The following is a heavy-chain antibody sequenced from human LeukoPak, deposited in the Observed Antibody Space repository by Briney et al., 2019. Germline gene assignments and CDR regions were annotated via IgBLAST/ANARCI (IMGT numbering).Heavy chain of an antibody. Sequence: GGSLRLSCAASGFTFSSYSMNWVRPAPGKGLEWVSSISTGSSFIYYADSVKGRFTISRDIAKNSLYLQMNSLRAEDTAVYYCARTDYYDKSIDYWGQGTLVTVSS. J-gene: IGHJ4*02. CDR3: ARTDYYDKSIDY. CDR1: GFTFSSYS. CDR2: ISTGSSFI. D-gene: IGHD3-22*01. V-gene: IGHV3-21*01.